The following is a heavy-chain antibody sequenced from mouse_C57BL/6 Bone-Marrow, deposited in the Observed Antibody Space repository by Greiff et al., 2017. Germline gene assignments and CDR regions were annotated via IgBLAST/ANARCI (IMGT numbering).Heavy chain of an antibody. V-gene: IGHV5-6*01. CDR3: ARRGITAYFDY. D-gene: IGHD2-4*01. CDR1: GFTFSSYG. Sequence: EVQLVESGGDLVKPGGSLKLSCAASGFTFSSYGMSWVRQTPDKRLEWVATISSGGSYTYYPDSVKGRFTISRDNAKNTLYLQMSILKSEDTALYYCARRGITAYFDYWGQGTTLTVSS. CDR2: ISSGGSYT. J-gene: IGHJ2*01.